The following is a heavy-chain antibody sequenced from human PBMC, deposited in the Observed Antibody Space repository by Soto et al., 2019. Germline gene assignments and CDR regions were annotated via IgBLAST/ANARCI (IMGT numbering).Heavy chain of an antibody. D-gene: IGHD2-15*01. V-gene: IGHV1-69*06. J-gene: IGHJ5*02. CDR1: GGTFSTYT. CDR2: IIPIFGTP. Sequence: QVQLVQSGAEVKKSGSSVKVSCKASGGTFSTYTFSWVRQAPGQGLEWMGRIIPIFGTPYYAQKFQGRVTITEDKSTSTVYMELSSLGSDDTAVYFCARGLECRGYCLDKPTWFGPWGQGTLVTVSS. CDR3: ARGLECRGYCLDKPTWFGP.